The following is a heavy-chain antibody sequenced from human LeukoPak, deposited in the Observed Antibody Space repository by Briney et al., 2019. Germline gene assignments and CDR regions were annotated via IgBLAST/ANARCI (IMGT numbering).Heavy chain of an antibody. J-gene: IGHJ4*01. V-gene: IGHV3-11*06. CDR1: GFTFSDYY. Sequence: GGSLRLSCAASGFTFSDYYMSWIRQAPGKGLEWVSYISSSSSYTNYADSVKGRFTISRDNAKNSLYLQMNSLRAEDTAVYYCARYSHFYDSSWPQGYWGQGTLVTVSS. CDR3: ARYSHFYDSSWPQGY. CDR2: ISSSSSYT. D-gene: IGHD3-22*01.